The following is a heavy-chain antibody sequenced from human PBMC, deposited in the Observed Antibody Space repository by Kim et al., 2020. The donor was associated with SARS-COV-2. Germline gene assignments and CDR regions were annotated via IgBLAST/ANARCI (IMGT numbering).Heavy chain of an antibody. V-gene: IGHV1-69*13. CDR3: ARTSPGEGYYYYGMDV. Sequence: SVKVSCKASGGTFSSYAISWVRQAPGQGLEWMGGIIPIFGTANYAQKFQGIVTITADESTSTAYMELSSLRSEDTAVYYCARTSPGEGYYYYGMDVWGQGTPVTVSS. J-gene: IGHJ6*02. CDR1: GGTFSSYA. CDR2: IIPIFGTA.